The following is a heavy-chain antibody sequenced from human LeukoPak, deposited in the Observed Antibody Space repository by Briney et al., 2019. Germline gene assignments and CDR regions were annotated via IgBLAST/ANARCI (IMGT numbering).Heavy chain of an antibody. Sequence: SKTLSLTCTVSGGSISSYYWSWIRQPPGKGLEWIGYIYYSGSTNYNPSLKSRVTISVDTSKNQFSLKLSSVTAADTAVYYCARDGRYCSGGSCYSAAFDIWGQGTMVTVSS. J-gene: IGHJ3*02. D-gene: IGHD2-15*01. CDR3: ARDGRYCSGGSCYSAAFDI. V-gene: IGHV4-59*13. CDR1: GGSISSYY. CDR2: IYYSGST.